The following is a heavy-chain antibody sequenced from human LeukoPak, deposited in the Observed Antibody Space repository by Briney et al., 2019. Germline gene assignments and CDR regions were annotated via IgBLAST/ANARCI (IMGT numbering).Heavy chain of an antibody. Sequence: SETLSLTCAVYGGSFSGYYWSWIRQLPGKGLEWIGYIYYTGTSSYNPSLKSRATISVDTSKNHFSLKLSSVTAADTAVYYCARRGYFDTWGQGIPVTVSS. CDR1: GGSFSGYY. CDR3: ARRGYFDT. J-gene: IGHJ4*02. CDR2: IYYTGTS. D-gene: IGHD2-15*01. V-gene: IGHV4-59*08.